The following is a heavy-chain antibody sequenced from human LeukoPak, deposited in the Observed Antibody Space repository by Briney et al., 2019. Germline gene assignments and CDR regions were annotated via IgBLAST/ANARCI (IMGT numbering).Heavy chain of an antibody. Sequence: PSETLSLTCAVYGGSFSGYYWSWIRQPPGEGLEWIGEINHSGSTNYNPSLKSRVTISVDTSKNQFSLKLSSVTAADTAVYYCARGAERVFQHWGQGTLVTVSS. D-gene: IGHD5-24*01. V-gene: IGHV4-34*01. CDR1: GGSFSGYY. CDR2: INHSGST. J-gene: IGHJ1*01. CDR3: ARGAERVFQH.